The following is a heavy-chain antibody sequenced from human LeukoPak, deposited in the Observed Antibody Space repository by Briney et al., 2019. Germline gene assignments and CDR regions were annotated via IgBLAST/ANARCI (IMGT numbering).Heavy chain of an antibody. CDR1: GFTFSSYA. D-gene: IGHD3-10*01. V-gene: IGHV3-30*04. Sequence: GGSLRLSCAASGFTFSSYAMHWVRQAPGKGLEWVAVISYDGSNKYYADSVKGRFTISRDNAKNSLYLQMNSLRAEDTALYHCARDRGITMVRPYYMDVWGKGTTVTISS. CDR3: ARDRGITMVRPYYMDV. CDR2: ISYDGSNK. J-gene: IGHJ6*03.